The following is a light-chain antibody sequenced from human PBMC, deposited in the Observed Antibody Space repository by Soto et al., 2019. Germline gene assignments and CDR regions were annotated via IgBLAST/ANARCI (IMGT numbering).Light chain of an antibody. CDR2: LEGSGSY. Sequence: QPLLTQSSSASASLGSSVKLTCTLSSGHSSYIIAWHQQQPGKAPRYLMKLEGSGSYNKGSGVPDRFSGSSSGADRYLTISNLQFEDEADYYCETWDSNTRVFGTGTQLTVL. V-gene: IGLV4-60*02. J-gene: IGLJ1*01. CDR1: SGHSSYI. CDR3: ETWDSNTRV.